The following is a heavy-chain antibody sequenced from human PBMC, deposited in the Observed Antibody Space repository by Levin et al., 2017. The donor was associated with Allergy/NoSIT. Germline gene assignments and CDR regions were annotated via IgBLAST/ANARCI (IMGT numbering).Heavy chain of an antibody. Sequence: SQTLSLTCTVSGGSVSSGSYYWSWIRQPPGKGLEWIGYIYYSGSTNYNPSLKSRVTISVDTSKNQFSLKLSSVTAADTAVYYCARGIRSLSLVVPLDYWGQGTLVTVSS. V-gene: IGHV4-61*01. CDR1: GGSVSSGSYY. CDR2: IYYSGST. D-gene: IGHD2-15*01. CDR3: ARGIRSLSLVVPLDY. J-gene: IGHJ4*02.